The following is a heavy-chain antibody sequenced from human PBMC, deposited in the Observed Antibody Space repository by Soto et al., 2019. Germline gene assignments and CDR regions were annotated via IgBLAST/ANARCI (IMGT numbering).Heavy chain of an antibody. CDR3: ARGGAGPKEVAEYWYFDL. J-gene: IGHJ2*01. V-gene: IGHV1-69*01. D-gene: IGHD5-12*01. CDR2: IVPIFNTA. CDR1: GGTFSSYA. Sequence: QVQLVQSGAEVKKPGSSVKVSCKASGGTFSSYAISWVRQAPGQGLEWMGGIVPIFNTANYAQKFQGRVTIVANESPSTSYMELSSLRFEDTAVYYCARGGAGPKEVAEYWYFDLWGRGTLVVVSS.